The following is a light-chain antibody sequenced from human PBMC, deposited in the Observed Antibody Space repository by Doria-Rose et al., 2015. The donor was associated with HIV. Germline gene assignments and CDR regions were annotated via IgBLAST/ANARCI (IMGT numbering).Light chain of an antibody. CDR2: AAS. Sequence: DIQMTQSPTSLSASVGDRVTITCRASQSTGSFLNWYQQQPGKAPKLLIYAASSLRNGVPSRFSGSGSGTDFTLTISSLQPEDFATYFCQQSYSTPLTFGGGTKVEIK. CDR3: QQSYSTPLT. J-gene: IGKJ4*01. V-gene: IGKV1-39*01. CDR1: QSTGSF.